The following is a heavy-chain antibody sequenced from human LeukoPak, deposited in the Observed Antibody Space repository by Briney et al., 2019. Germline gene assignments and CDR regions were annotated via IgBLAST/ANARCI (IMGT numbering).Heavy chain of an antibody. CDR3: VRGPYGSSISNWFDP. D-gene: IGHD3-10*01. CDR2: IYYSGDT. Sequence: SETLSLTCTVSNDAIAGYSWSWLRQPPGKGLEWIGYIYYSGDTNYNPSLQSRVTISVDTSKNQFSLKLTSVTAADTAVYYCVRGPYGSSISNWFDPWGRGALVIVSS. V-gene: IGHV4-59*01. J-gene: IGHJ5*02. CDR1: NDAIAGYS.